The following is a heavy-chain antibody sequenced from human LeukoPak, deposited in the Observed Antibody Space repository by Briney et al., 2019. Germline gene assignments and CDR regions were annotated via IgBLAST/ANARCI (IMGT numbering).Heavy chain of an antibody. D-gene: IGHD1-1*01. CDR1: GFTFNNYW. J-gene: IGHJ6*02. CDR3: ARRGTGHGMDV. V-gene: IGHV3-74*01. CDR2: INNDGSSA. Sequence: GGSLRLSCAASGFTFNNYWIHWVRQVPGKGLVWVSRINNDGSSASYVDSVKGRFTISRDNAENTLFLQMNSLRAEDTAVYYCARRGTGHGMDVWGQGATVIVSS.